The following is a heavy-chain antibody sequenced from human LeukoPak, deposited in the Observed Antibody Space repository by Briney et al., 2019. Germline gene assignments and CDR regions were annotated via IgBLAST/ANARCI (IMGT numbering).Heavy chain of an antibody. CDR1: GFTFSDYY. V-gene: IGHV3-11*06. CDR2: IRSSSSYT. Sequence: GGSLRLSCAASGFTFSDYYMSWIRQAPGKGRGWVSYIRSSSSYTNYADSVKGRFTISRDNAQNSLYLQMNSLRAEDTAVYYCARGPPVVVPARFDYWGQGTLVTVSS. D-gene: IGHD2-21*02. CDR3: ARGPPVVVPARFDY. J-gene: IGHJ4*02.